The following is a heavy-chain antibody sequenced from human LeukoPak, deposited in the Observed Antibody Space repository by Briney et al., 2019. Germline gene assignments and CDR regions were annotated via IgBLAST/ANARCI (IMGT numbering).Heavy chain of an antibody. J-gene: IGHJ4*02. Sequence: GGSLRLSCAASGFTVSSNHMNWVRQTPGKGLEWVSVIYSGGSTYYADSVKGRFTISRHNSKNTLYLQMNSLRAEDTAVYYCARDQSSGGVDYWGQGTLVTVSS. V-gene: IGHV3-53*04. CDR2: IYSGGST. CDR3: ARDQSSGGVDY. D-gene: IGHD3-10*01. CDR1: GFTVSSNH.